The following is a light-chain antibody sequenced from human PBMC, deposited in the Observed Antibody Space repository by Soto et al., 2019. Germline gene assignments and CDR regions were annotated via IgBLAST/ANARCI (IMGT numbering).Light chain of an antibody. CDR2: RNN. CDR1: SSNIGSNY. CDR3: AAWDDSRSGVV. V-gene: IGLV1-47*01. J-gene: IGLJ3*02. Sequence: QSVLTQPPSASGTPGQRVTISCSGSSSNIGSNYVYWYQQLPGTAPKLLIYRNNQRPSGVPDRFAGSMSGTSASLAISGLRSEDEANYYCAAWDDSRSGVVFGGGTKVTVL.